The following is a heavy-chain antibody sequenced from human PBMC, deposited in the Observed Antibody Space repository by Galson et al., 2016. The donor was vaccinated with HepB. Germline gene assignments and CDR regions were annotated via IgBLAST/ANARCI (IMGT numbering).Heavy chain of an antibody. CDR1: GFTFSSYS. CDR3: AKGSRGARPYYFDY. V-gene: IGHV3-21*04. CDR2: ISSSSSYI. Sequence: SLRLSCAASGFTFSSYSMNWVRQAPGEGLEWVSSISSSSSYIYYADSVKGRFTISRDNAKNSLYLQMNSLRAEDTALYYCAKGSRGARPYYFDYWGQGTLVTASS. J-gene: IGHJ4*02. D-gene: IGHD6-19*01.